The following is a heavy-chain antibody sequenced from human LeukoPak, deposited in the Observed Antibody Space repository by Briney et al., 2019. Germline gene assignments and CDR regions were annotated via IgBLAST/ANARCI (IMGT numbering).Heavy chain of an antibody. CDR1: GFTFSSYA. J-gene: IGHJ4*02. CDR2: ISGSGGST. CDR3: AKVPHSGGGWYEY. Sequence: PGGSLRLSCAASGFTFSSYAMSWVRQAPGKGLEWVSAISGSGGSTYYADSVKGRFTISRDNSKNTLYLQMNSLRAEDTAFYYCAKVPHSGGGWYEYWGQGTLVTVSS. V-gene: IGHV3-23*01. D-gene: IGHD6-19*01.